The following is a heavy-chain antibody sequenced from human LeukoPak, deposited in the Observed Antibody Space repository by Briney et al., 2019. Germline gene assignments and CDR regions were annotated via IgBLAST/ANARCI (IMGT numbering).Heavy chain of an antibody. Sequence: PGGSLRLSCAASGFTFSSYSMNWVRQAPGKGLEWVSSISSSSSYIYYADSVKGRFTISRDNAKNSLYLQMNSLRAEDTAVYYCASSGWGSGYPIDYWGQGTPVTVSS. CDR2: ISSSSSYI. V-gene: IGHV3-21*01. J-gene: IGHJ4*02. CDR3: ASSGWGSGYPIDY. D-gene: IGHD3-22*01. CDR1: GFTFSSYS.